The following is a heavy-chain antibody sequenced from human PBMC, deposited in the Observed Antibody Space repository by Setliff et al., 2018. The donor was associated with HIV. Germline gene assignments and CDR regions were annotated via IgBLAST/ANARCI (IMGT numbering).Heavy chain of an antibody. V-gene: IGHV3-30*18. J-gene: IGHJ4*02. CDR2: ISYHERDT. CDR1: GFTFNNYG. D-gene: IGHD4-17*01. Sequence: GGSLRLSCGASGFTFNNYGMHWVRRAPGKGLEWVASISYHERDTFYADSVKGRFTISRDNSKNMLYLQMNSLTTEDTAVYYCAKPTTVVTSCYFDSWGQGTQVTVSS. CDR3: AKPTTVVTSCYFDS.